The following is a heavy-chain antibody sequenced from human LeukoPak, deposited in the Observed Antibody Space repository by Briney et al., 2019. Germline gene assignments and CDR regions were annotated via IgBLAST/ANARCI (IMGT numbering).Heavy chain of an antibody. CDR2: IYYSGST. CDR3: ARGQGIAARHPDRYYYYYYGMDV. Sequence: SQTLSLTCTVSGGSISSGGYYWSWIRQHPGKGLEWIVYIYYSGSTNYNPSLKSRVTISVDTSKNQFSLKLSSVTAADTAVYYCARGQGIAARHPDRYYYYYYGMDVWGQGTTVTVSS. D-gene: IGHD6-6*01. J-gene: IGHJ6*02. CDR1: GGSISSGGYY. V-gene: IGHV4-31*03.